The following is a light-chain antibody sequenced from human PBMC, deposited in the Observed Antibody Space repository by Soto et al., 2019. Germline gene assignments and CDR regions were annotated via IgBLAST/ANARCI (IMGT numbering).Light chain of an antibody. CDR2: GAS. V-gene: IGKV3D-15*01. J-gene: IGKJ4*01. CDR3: QQYNDWPLT. CDR1: QSVSTN. Sequence: EIVFSQSPSTLSLTPGERATLSCRASQSVSTNYLAWYQQKPGQTPRLLMYGASTRPTGIPARFSGSGSGTEFTLTIISLQSEDSAVYYCQQYNDWPLTFGGGAKVDI.